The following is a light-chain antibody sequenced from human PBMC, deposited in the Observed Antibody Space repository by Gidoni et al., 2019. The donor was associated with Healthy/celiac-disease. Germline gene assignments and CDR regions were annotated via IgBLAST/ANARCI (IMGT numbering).Light chain of an antibody. Sequence: DIVLTQSPDSLSVSLGERATINCKSSQCVLYSSNNKNYLAWYQQIPGQPPKLLIYWASTRESGVPDRFSGSGSGTDFTLTVSSLQAEDVAVYYCQQYYSTPYTFGQRTNLEIK. J-gene: IGKJ2*01. CDR1: QCVLYSSNNKNY. CDR2: WAS. CDR3: QQYYSTPYT. V-gene: IGKV4-1*01.